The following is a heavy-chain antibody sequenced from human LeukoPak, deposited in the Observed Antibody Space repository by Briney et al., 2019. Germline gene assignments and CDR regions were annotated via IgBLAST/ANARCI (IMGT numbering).Heavy chain of an antibody. Sequence: GASVKVSCKASGYTFTGYYMHWVRQAPGQGLEWMGWINPNSGGTNYAQKFQGRVTMTRDTSISTAYMELSRLRSDDTAVYYCARVSVLRYFDWLLYPRDAFDIWGQGTMVTVSS. CDR1: GYTFTGYY. CDR2: INPNSGGT. J-gene: IGHJ3*02. V-gene: IGHV1-2*02. D-gene: IGHD3-9*01. CDR3: ARVSVLRYFDWLLYPRDAFDI.